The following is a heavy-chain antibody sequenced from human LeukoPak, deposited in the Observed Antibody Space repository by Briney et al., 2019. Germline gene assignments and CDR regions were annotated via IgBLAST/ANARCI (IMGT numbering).Heavy chain of an antibody. Sequence: SETLSLTCTVSGGSISSSSYYWGWIRQPPGKGLEWIGSSYYSGSTYYNPSLKSRVTISVDTSKTLFSLKLSSVTAADTAVYYCASPGVATLLGWYFDLWGRGTLVTVSS. D-gene: IGHD4-23*01. CDR3: ASPGVATLLGWYFDL. V-gene: IGHV4-39*01. CDR1: GGSISSSSYY. J-gene: IGHJ2*01. CDR2: SYYSGST.